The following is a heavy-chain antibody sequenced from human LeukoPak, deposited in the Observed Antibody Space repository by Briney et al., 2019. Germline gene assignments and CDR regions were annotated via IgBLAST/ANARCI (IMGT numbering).Heavy chain of an antibody. D-gene: IGHD3-3*01. CDR3: ARDTKFSP. Sequence: SETLSLTCTVSGGSISGYYWSWIRQPAGKGLEWIGRIYSSGSTNYNPSLKSRVTISIDTSKNQFSLKLSSVTAADTAFYYCARDTKFSPWGQGTLATVSS. J-gene: IGHJ5*02. CDR1: GGSISGYY. V-gene: IGHV4-4*07. CDR2: IYSSGST.